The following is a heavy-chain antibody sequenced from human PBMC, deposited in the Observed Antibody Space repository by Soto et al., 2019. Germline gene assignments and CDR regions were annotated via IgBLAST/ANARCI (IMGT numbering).Heavy chain of an antibody. Sequence: EVQLLESGGGLVQPGGSLRLSCAASGFTFSSYGMSWVRQAPGKGLEWVSAISHSGGNTYYADSVNGRFAISRDNSKNPLYLQMNSLRAEDTAVYYCATFIFCSSTSCYGREGGYWGQGTLVTVSS. CDR1: GFTFSSYG. D-gene: IGHD2-2*01. V-gene: IGHV3-23*01. J-gene: IGHJ4*02. CDR2: ISHSGGNT. CDR3: ATFIFCSSTSCYGREGGY.